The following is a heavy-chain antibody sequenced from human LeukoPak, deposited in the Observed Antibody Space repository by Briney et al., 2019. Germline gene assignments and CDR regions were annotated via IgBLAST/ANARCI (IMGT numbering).Heavy chain of an antibody. CDR2: IYTSGST. D-gene: IGHD3-22*01. J-gene: IGHJ3*02. Sequence: SETLSLTCTVSDGSINNYYWSWIRQPAGKGLEWIGRIYTSGSTNYNPSLKSRVTMSVDSSKNQFSLNLSSVTAADTAVYYCAKSNGYGLIDIWGQGTMVTVSS. CDR1: DGSINNYY. CDR3: AKSNGYGLIDI. V-gene: IGHV4-4*07.